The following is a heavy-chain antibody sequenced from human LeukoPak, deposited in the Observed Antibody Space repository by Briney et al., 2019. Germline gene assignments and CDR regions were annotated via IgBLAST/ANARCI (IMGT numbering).Heavy chain of an antibody. D-gene: IGHD3-9*01. CDR2: INTNTGNP. Sequence: ASVKVSCKASGYTFTSYGISWVRQAPGQGLEWMAWINTNTGNPTYAQGFTGRFVFSLDTSVSTAYLQISSLKAEDTAVYYCARQPTYDILTGYYPPIDYWGQGTLVTVSS. V-gene: IGHV7-4-1*02. CDR1: GYTFTSYG. J-gene: IGHJ4*02. CDR3: ARQPTYDILTGYYPPIDY.